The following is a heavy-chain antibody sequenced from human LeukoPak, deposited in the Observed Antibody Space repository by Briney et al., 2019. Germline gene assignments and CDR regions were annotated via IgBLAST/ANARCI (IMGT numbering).Heavy chain of an antibody. CDR1: GGTFSSYA. V-gene: IGHV1-69*13. J-gene: IGHJ5*02. D-gene: IGHD3-22*01. Sequence: SVTVSCKASGGTFSSYAISWVRQAPGQGLEWMGGIIPIFGTANYAQKFQGRVTITADESTSTAYMELSSLRSEDTAVYYCARLRRDYYDSSGYWFDPWGQGTLVTVSS. CDR2: IIPIFGTA. CDR3: ARLRRDYYDSSGYWFDP.